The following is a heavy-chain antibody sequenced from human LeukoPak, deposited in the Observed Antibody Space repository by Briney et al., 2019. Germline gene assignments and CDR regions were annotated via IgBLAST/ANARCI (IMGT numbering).Heavy chain of an antibody. J-gene: IGHJ4*02. D-gene: IGHD2-2*01. CDR3: SKWKAIVLVPAARSPIDY. CDR2: ISGSGVTT. V-gene: IGHV3-23*01. Sequence: GGTLRLSCAASGFTFSSYGMNWVRQAPGKGLEWVSAISGSGVTTYYADSVKGRFTISRDNSKHTLYLQMNSLRAEDTAVYYCSKWKAIVLVPAARSPIDYWGQGTLVTVSS. CDR1: GFTFSSYG.